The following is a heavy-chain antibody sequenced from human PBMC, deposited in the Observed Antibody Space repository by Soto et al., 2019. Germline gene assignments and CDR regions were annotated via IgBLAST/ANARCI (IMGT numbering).Heavy chain of an antibody. CDR3: ARRAMHYYDSSGSPGPFDY. V-gene: IGHV5-51*01. Sequence: GESLKISCKGSGYSFTSYWIGWVRQMPWKGLEWMGIIYPGDSDTRYSPSFQGQVTISADKSISTAYLQWSSLKASDTAMYYCARRAMHYYDSSGSPGPFDYWGQGTLVTVSS. J-gene: IGHJ4*02. D-gene: IGHD3-22*01. CDR1: GYSFTSYW. CDR2: IYPGDSDT.